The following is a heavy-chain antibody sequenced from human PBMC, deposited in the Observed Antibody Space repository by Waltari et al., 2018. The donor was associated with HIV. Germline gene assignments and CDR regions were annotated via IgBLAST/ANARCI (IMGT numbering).Heavy chain of an antibody. D-gene: IGHD1-7*01. CDR3: ATAYNWNYVGAFDI. Sequence: QVQLQESGPGLVKPSETLCLTCTVSGGSISSYYWSWIRQPPGKGLEWIGYIYYRGSTNHNPSLKSRVTISVDTSKNQFSLKLSSVTAADTAVYYCATAYNWNYVGAFDIWGQGTMVTVSS. CDR1: GGSISSYY. V-gene: IGHV4-59*01. CDR2: IYYRGST. J-gene: IGHJ3*02.